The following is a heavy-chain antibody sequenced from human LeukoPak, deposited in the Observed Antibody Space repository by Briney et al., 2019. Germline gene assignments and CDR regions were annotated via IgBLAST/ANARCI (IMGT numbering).Heavy chain of an antibody. CDR3: ARVWVRRWDFDP. Sequence: ASVKVSCKASGGTFSSYAISWVRQAPGQGLEWMGRIIPIFGIANYAQKFQGRVTITADKSTSTAYMELSSLRSEDTAVYYCARVWVRRWDFDPWGQGTLVTVSS. V-gene: IGHV1-69*04. J-gene: IGHJ5*02. CDR2: IIPIFGIA. CDR1: GGTFSSYA. D-gene: IGHD4-23*01.